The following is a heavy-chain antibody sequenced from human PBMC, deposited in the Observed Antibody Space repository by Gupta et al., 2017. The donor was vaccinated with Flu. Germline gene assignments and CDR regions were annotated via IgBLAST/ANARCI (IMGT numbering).Heavy chain of an antibody. J-gene: IGHJ6*02. D-gene: IGHD4-17*01. Sequence: EVQLVESGGGLVQPGRSLRLSCVASGFVFDEYVMHWVRQAPGKGLEWVSGMSWNGGSIVYADSVKGRFTISRDNAKNSLYLQMNSLRPEDTALYYCAKGIYDDYGERVYYYGMDVWGQGTTVIVSS. CDR2: MSWNGGSI. CDR1: GFVFDEYV. V-gene: IGHV3-9*01. CDR3: AKGIYDDYGERVYYYGMDV.